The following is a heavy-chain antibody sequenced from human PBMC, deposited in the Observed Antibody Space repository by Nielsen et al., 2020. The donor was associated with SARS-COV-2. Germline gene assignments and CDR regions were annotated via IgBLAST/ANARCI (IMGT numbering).Heavy chain of an antibody. CDR3: ANDFGDCGSSTCRPK. D-gene: IGHD2-2*01. V-gene: IGHV3-23*01. CDR2: ISGGGTNS. Sequence: GESLKISCAASGFTFNTYAMIWIRQAPGKGLEWISAISGGGTNSFYADSVKGRFTISRDNSNHTLYLQLTNLRAEDTAVYYCANDFGDCGSSTCRPKWGQGSRITVSS. CDR1: GFTFNTYA. J-gene: IGHJ4*02.